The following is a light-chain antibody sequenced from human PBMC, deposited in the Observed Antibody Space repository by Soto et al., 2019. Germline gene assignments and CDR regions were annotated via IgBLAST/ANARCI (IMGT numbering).Light chain of an antibody. CDR3: SSFTTSSTYV. V-gene: IGLV2-14*01. CDR2: QVN. CDR1: SSDVGAYDS. J-gene: IGLJ1*01. Sequence: QSALTQPASVSGSPGQSITISCTGTSSDVGAYDSGSWYQQYPGRAPKLMIHQVNNRPSGVSNRSSGSKSGNSASLNISGLQAEDEADYYCSSFTTSSTYVVGAGTKLTVL.